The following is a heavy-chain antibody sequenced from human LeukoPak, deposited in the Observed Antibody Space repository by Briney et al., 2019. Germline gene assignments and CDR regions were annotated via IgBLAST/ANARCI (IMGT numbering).Heavy chain of an antibody. V-gene: IGHV4-34*01. CDR3: AREVSVGAIDY. J-gene: IGHJ4*02. CDR2: INDGGGT. Sequence: PSETLSLTCAVYGGSFSGYHWSWIRQPPGKGLEWIGEINDGGGTNYNLSLKSRVTISADTSRNQFSLRLSSVTAADTALYYCAREVSVGAIDYWGQGTLVTVSS. CDR1: GGSFSGYH. D-gene: IGHD1-26*01.